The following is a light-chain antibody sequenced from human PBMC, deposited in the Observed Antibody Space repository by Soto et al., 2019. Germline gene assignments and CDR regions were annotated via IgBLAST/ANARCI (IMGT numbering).Light chain of an antibody. CDR1: QSVRSN. CDR2: DTS. Sequence: EVVMTQSPATLSVSPGERATLSCRASQSVRSNLAWYQQKPGQAPRPLIYDTSTRATSIPARFSGSGSGTEFTLTISSLQSEDFAVYHCQQYDKWPPTFGQGTKVDIK. J-gene: IGKJ1*01. CDR3: QQYDKWPPT. V-gene: IGKV3-15*01.